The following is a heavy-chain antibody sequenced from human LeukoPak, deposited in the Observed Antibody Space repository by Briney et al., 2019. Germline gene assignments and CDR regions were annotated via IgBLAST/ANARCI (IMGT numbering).Heavy chain of an antibody. D-gene: IGHD3/OR15-3a*01. CDR3: ARDRAANQDWVEFDP. CDR2: IRDSGEA. V-gene: IGHV3-66*03. J-gene: IGHJ5*02. Sequence: GSLRLSCAVSGFRVSDYYMNWVRQAPGKGLEWVGLIRDSGEAFYADFARGRFAISRDESENTLYLQMNSLRVEDTAVYFCARDRAANQDWVEFDPWGQGTPVIVSS. CDR1: GFRVSDYY.